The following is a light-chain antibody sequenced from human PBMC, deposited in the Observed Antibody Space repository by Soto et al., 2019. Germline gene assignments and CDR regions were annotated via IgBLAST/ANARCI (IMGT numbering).Light chain of an antibody. J-gene: IGKJ4*01. Sequence: DIHLTQSPSFLSASVGDRVTVTCRASQDISTYLAWFQQKPGKAPKLLIYAASSLQSGVPSRFSGSGSGTDFTLTISSLQPEDFATYYCQQSYSTPLTFGGGTKVEIK. CDR1: QDISTY. CDR2: AAS. V-gene: IGKV1-39*01. CDR3: QQSYSTPLT.